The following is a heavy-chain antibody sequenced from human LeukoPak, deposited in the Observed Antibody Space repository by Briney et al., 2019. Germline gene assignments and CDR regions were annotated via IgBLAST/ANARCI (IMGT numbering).Heavy chain of an antibody. CDR1: GGSISSSSYY. CDR2: IYYSGST. D-gene: IGHD1-1*01. Sequence: SETLSLTCTVSGGSISSSSYYWGWIRQPPGKGLEWIGSIYYSGSTYYNPSLKSRVTVSVDTSKNQFSLKLSSVTAADTAVYYCAISTGRGPFDIWGQGTMVTVSS. J-gene: IGHJ3*02. V-gene: IGHV4-39*01. CDR3: AISTGRGPFDI.